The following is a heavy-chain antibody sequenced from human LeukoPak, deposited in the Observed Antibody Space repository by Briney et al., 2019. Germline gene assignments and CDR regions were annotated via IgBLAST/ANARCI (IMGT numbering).Heavy chain of an antibody. CDR3: ARALTYYDILTGYVPGRDAFDI. V-gene: IGHV1-69*13. D-gene: IGHD3-9*01. Sequence: SSVKVSCNASGGTFSSYAISWVRQAPGQGLEWMGGVIPIFGTANYAQKFQGRVTISADESTSTAYMELSSLRSEDTAVYYCARALTYYDILTGYVPGRDAFDIWGQGTMVTVSS. CDR2: VIPIFGTA. CDR1: GGTFSSYA. J-gene: IGHJ3*02.